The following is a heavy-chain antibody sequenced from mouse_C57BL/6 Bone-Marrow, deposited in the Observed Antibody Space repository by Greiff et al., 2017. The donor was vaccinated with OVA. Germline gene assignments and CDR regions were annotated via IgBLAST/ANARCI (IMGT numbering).Heavy chain of an antibody. D-gene: IGHD2-1*01. CDR1: GYTFTSYT. Sequence: QVHVKQPGAELARPGASVKMSCKASGYTFTSYTMHWVKQRPGQGLEWIGYINPSSGYTKYNQKFKDKATLTADKSSSTAYMQLSSLTSEDSAVYYCARLGNSADYWGRGTTLTVSA. J-gene: IGHJ2*01. CDR3: ARLGNSADY. V-gene: IGHV1-4*01. CDR2: INPSSGYT.